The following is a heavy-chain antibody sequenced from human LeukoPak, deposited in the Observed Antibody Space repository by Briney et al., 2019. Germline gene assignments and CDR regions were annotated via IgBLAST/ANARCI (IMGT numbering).Heavy chain of an antibody. CDR3: AKVDAYDSSGLVDY. CDR1: GFTFSSYS. CDR2: IGGSSYTI. V-gene: IGHV3-48*01. Sequence: GGSLRLSCAASGFTFSSYSMNWVRQAPGKGLEWVSFIGGSSYTIYYADSVKGRFTISRDNAKNSVYLQMNSLRAEDTAVYYCAKVDAYDSSGLVDYWGQGTLVTVSS. D-gene: IGHD3-22*01. J-gene: IGHJ4*02.